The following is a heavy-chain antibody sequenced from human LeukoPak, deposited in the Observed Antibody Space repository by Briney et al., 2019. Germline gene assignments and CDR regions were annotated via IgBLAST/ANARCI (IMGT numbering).Heavy chain of an antibody. CDR2: IWYDGSNK. CDR1: GFTFSSYG. CDR3: ARDANGEYYFDY. Sequence: GGSLRLSCAASGFTFSSYGMHWVRQAPGKGLEWVAVIWYDGSNKYYADSVKDRFTISRDNSKNTLYLQMNSLRAEDTAVYYCARDANGEYYFDYWGQGTRVPVST. D-gene: IGHD2-8*01. V-gene: IGHV3-33*01. J-gene: IGHJ4*02.